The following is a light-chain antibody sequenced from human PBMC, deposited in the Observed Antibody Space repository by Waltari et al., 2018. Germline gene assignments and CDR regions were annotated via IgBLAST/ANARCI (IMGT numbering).Light chain of an antibody. J-gene: IGKJ4*01. Sequence: EIVLTQSPGTLSLSPGERATLSCRASQTVRTTYLAWYQQKPGQAPTLLIYGASSRAPGIPDRFSGSVSGTDFSLTISSLEPEDFAVYYCQQYDISPLTFGGWTKVEIK. CDR2: GAS. CDR1: QTVRTTY. V-gene: IGKV3-20*01. CDR3: QQYDISPLT.